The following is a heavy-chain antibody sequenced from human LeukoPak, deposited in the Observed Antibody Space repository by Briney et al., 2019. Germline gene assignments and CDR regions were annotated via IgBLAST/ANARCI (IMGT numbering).Heavy chain of an antibody. V-gene: IGHV1-2*02. D-gene: IGHD4-17*01. CDR2: INPNSGGT. CDR3: SKGRGTTVTSAANY. CDR1: GYTFTGYY. J-gene: IGHJ4*02. Sequence: GASVKVSCKASGYTFTGYYMHWVRQAPGQGLEWMGWINPNSGGTNYAQKFQGRVTMTRDTSISTAYMELSRLRSDDTAVYYCSKGRGTTVTSAANYWGQGTLVTVSS.